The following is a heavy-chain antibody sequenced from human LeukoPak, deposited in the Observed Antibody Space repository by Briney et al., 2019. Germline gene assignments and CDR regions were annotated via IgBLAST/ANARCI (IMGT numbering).Heavy chain of an antibody. CDR1: GYTFTSYY. CDR3: ARPLGTGSYFHYFDY. Sequence: ASVKVSCKASGYTFTSYYMHWVRPAPGQGLEWMGIINPSGGSTSYAQKFQGRVTITRDTSTSTVYMELSSLRSEDTAVYYCARPLGTGSYFHYFDYWGQGTLVTVSS. J-gene: IGHJ4*02. CDR2: INPSGGST. D-gene: IGHD3-10*01. V-gene: IGHV1-46*01.